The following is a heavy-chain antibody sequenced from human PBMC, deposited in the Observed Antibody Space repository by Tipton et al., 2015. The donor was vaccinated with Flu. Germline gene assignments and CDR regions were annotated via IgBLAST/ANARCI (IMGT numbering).Heavy chain of an antibody. CDR3: AKEGSYNILTNYYNKGVDP. D-gene: IGHD3-9*01. V-gene: IGHV4-59*12. CDR2: INYNGGT. J-gene: IGHJ5*02. CDR1: GGSISTYY. Sequence: TLSLTCTVSGGSISTYYWSWIRQPPGKGLEWIGFINYNGGTDYNPSLKSRVTMSIDTSKNQFSLKVTSVTAADTAVYYCAKEGSYNILTNYYNKGVDPWGQGTLVIVSS.